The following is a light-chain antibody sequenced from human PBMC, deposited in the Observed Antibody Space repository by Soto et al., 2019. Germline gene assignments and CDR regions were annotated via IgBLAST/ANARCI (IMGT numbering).Light chain of an antibody. Sequence: DIQMTQSPSTLSGSVGDRVTITCLARQTISSWLAWYQQKPGKAPKLLIYKASTLKSGVPSRFSGSGSGTEFTLTISSLQPDDFATYYCQHYNSYSEAFGQGTKV. V-gene: IGKV1-5*03. CDR3: QHYNSYSEA. CDR2: KAS. CDR1: QTISSW. J-gene: IGKJ1*01.